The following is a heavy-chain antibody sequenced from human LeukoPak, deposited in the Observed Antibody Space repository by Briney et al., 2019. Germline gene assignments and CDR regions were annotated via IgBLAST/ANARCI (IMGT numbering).Heavy chain of an antibody. CDR2: ISAYNGNT. Sequence: ASVKVSCKASGYTFTSYGISWVRQAPGQGLEWMGWISAYNGNTNYAQKFQGRVTMTTDTSTSTAYMELRSLRSDDTAVYYCARDRGSWNDNRLDYWGQGTLVTVSS. CDR1: GYTFTSYG. D-gene: IGHD1-1*01. V-gene: IGHV1-18*01. J-gene: IGHJ4*02. CDR3: ARDRGSWNDNRLDY.